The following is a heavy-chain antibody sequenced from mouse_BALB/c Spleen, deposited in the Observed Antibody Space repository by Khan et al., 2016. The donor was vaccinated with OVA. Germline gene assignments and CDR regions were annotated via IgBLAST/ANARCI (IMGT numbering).Heavy chain of an antibody. CDR2: INPYHGAT. V-gene: IGHV1S136*01. Sequence: VQLKQSGPELVKPGTSVKMSCKASGYRFTSYLIHWVKQKPGQGLEWIGYINPYHGATKYDEKFKGKATLTSDKSSNTAYMELSSLTSEDSAVYYCARGNWQSYYFDYWGQGTTLTVAS. D-gene: IGHD4-1*01. CDR1: GYRFTSYL. CDR3: ARGNWQSYYFDY. J-gene: IGHJ2*01.